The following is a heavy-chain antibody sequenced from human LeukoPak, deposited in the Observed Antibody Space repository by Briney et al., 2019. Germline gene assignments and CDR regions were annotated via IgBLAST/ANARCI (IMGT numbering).Heavy chain of an antibody. CDR3: AKSLLQIATANSGY. CDR1: GFTFSRYA. V-gene: IGHV3-23*01. CDR2: ISGSGGST. Sequence: GGSLRLSCAASGFTFSRYAMSSARHPPGQGLEWVSAISGSGGSTHYAVSVRGRFTISRDNSKNTLYLQMSSLRAQDTAVYYCAKSLLQIATANSGYWGQGTLVAVSS. J-gene: IGHJ4*02. D-gene: IGHD6-13*01.